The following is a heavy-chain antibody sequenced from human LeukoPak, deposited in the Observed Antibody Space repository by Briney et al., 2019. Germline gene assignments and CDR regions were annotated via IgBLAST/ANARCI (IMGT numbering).Heavy chain of an antibody. V-gene: IGHV1-2*02. Sequence: ASVRVSCKASGYIFTAYYIHWVRQAPGQGLEWMGWIKPNNGDTGHAQKFQGRVAMTTDKSSSTVYMDLSRLRSDDTAIYYCARGEPHLGYWGQGTLVNVSS. J-gene: IGHJ4*02. CDR2: IKPNNGDT. CDR3: ARGEPHLGY. CDR1: GYIFTAYY.